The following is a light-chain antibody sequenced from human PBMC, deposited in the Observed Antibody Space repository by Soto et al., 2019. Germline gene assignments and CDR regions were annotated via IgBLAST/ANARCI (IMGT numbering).Light chain of an antibody. CDR3: HLYGSSPLT. V-gene: IGKV3-20*01. Sequence: IVLTQSPGTLSLSPGETATLSCRASQTVSSTYLAWYQHKPGQAPRLLIYGASSRATGIPDRFSGSGSGTDFTLTISRLEPEDFAVYYCHLYGSSPLTFGQGTKVDIK. J-gene: IGKJ1*01. CDR1: QTVSSTY. CDR2: GAS.